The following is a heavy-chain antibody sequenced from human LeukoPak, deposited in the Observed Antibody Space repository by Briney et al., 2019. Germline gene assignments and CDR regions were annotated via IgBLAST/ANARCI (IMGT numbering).Heavy chain of an antibody. V-gene: IGHV1-58*02. CDR1: GFTFTSSA. D-gene: IGHD1-26*01. Sequence: SVKVSCKASGFTFTSSAMQWVRQARGQRLEWIEWIVVGSGNTNYAQKFHERVTITRDMSTSAAYMELSSLRSEDTAVYYCAAGWERWAPDYWGQGTLVTVSS. CDR2: IVVGSGNT. CDR3: AAGWERWAPDY. J-gene: IGHJ4*02.